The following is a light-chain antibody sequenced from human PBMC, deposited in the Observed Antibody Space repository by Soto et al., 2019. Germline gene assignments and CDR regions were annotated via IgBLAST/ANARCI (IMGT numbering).Light chain of an antibody. V-gene: IGKV3-20*01. CDR3: QQYGNSPWT. J-gene: IGKJ1*01. CDR1: QSVSNNY. Sequence: EIVLTHSPGTLSLSPGERATLSFRASQSVSNNYLACYQQKPGQSPRLLIYGASNRATGIPDRFSGSGSGTDFTLTISRLGPEDFAVYYCQQYGNSPWTFGQGTKVDTK. CDR2: GAS.